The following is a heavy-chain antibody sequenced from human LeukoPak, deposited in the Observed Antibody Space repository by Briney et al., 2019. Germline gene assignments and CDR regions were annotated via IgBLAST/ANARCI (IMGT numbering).Heavy chain of an antibody. J-gene: IGHJ4*02. Sequence: GASVKVSCKASGYTFTGYHIHWVRQAPGQGLEWMGWINPNNGGTNYAQKFQGRVAMTRDTSISTAYMDLSGLRSGDTAVYYCARVPFNTYYYDPWGQGTLVIVSS. D-gene: IGHD3-22*01. CDR3: ARVPFNTYYYDP. CDR1: GYTFTGYH. CDR2: INPNNGGT. V-gene: IGHV1-2*02.